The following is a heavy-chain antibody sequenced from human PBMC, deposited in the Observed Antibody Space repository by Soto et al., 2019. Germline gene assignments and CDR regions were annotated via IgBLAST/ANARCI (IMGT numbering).Heavy chain of an antibody. CDR3: APRPRGGAFFGVFDN. CDR1: GGSISSSSYY. Sequence: SETLSLTCTVSGGSISSSSYYWGWIRQPPGKGLEWIGSIYYSGSTYYNPSLKSRVTISVDTSKNQFSLKLSAVTAADTAVYNCAPRPRGGAFFGVFDNWGRGTLVTVSS. V-gene: IGHV4-39*01. D-gene: IGHD3-10*01. J-gene: IGHJ4*02. CDR2: IYYSGST.